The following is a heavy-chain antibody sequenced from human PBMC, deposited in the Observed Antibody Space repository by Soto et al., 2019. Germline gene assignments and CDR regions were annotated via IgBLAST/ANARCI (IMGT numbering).Heavy chain of an antibody. D-gene: IGHD5-18*01. CDR1: GGSISSSNW. V-gene: IGHV4-4*02. CDR2: LYHRGST. CDR3: ARVGGGYSYGFSY. Sequence: QVQLQESGPGLVKPSGTLSLTCAVSGGSISSSNWWSWVRQPPGKGLEWIGALYHRGSTNYNTSLKGRVTIPVDKSKNQFSLTLSSVTAADTAVYYCARVGGGYSYGFSYWGQGTLVTVSS. J-gene: IGHJ4*02.